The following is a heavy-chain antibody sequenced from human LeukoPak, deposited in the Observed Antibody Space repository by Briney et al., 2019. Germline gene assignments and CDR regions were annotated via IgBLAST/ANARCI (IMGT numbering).Heavy chain of an antibody. D-gene: IGHD3-9*01. CDR1: GFTFSSYG. CDR3: AKAANYDILTGYYLDY. CDR2: ISHDAKST. V-gene: IGHV3-30*18. Sequence: GGSLRLSCAASGFTFSSYGMHWVRQVPGKGLEWVTVISHDAKSTYHVDSVKGRFTISRDNSKNTLYLQMNNLRAEDTAIYYCAKAANYDILTGYYLDYWGQGTLVTVSS. J-gene: IGHJ4*02.